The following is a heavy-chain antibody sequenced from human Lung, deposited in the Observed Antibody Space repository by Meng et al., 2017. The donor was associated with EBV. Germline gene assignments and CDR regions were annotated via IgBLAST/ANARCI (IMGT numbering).Heavy chain of an antibody. V-gene: IGHV3-74*01. J-gene: IGHJ4*02. D-gene: IGHD1-26*01. Sequence: EVQVVESGGALIHPGGSLRLSCATSGFSFSAYWVHWVRQVPGKGLQWVSRITPDGGRTDYADSVKGRFTISRDNAAKTLYLQMKSLRPEDTAVYYCSRDLMGPDDWWGQGTLVTVAS. CDR3: SRDLMGPDDW. CDR1: GFSFSAYW. CDR2: ITPDGGRT.